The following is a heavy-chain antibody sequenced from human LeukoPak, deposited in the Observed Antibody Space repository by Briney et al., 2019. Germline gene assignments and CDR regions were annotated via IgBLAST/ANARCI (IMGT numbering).Heavy chain of an antibody. J-gene: IGHJ4*02. Sequence: GESLRLSCAASGFTVSSNYMSWVRQAPGKGLEWVSVIYSGGSTYYADSVKGRFTISRDNSKNTLYLQMNSLRAEDTAVYYCAKDSYDSSGYYPLDYWGQGTLVTVSS. CDR3: AKDSYDSSGYYPLDY. D-gene: IGHD3-22*01. V-gene: IGHV3-66*01. CDR1: GFTVSSNY. CDR2: IYSGGST.